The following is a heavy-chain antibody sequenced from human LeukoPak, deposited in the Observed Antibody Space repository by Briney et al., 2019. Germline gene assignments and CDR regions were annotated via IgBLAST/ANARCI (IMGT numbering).Heavy chain of an antibody. V-gene: IGHV1-2*02. CDR2: INPKSGYT. D-gene: IGHD2-2*01. CDR1: GYTFTGYY. CDR3: ARPGYCSSTSCYLRLGAFDI. J-gene: IGHJ3*02. Sequence: ASVKVSCKASGYTFTGYYMHWVRQAPGQGLEWMGWINPKSGYTNYAQKFQGRVTMTRDTSISTAYMELSRLRSDDTAVYYCARPGYCSSTSCYLRLGAFDIWGQGTMVTVSS.